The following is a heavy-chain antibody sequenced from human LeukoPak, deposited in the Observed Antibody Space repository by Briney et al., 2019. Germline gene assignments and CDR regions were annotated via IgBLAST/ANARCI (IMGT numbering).Heavy chain of an antibody. CDR2: ISSTSGTK. D-gene: IGHD3-22*01. V-gene: IGHV3-11*04. CDR1: GFTFSDYY. Sequence: PGGSLRLSCAASGFTFSDYYMNWVRQAPGKGLEWVSYISSTSGTKDYADTVKGRFTISRDSAKNSLYLQMNSLRAEDTAVYYCARALYDSSDSDAFDIWGQGTMVTVSS. J-gene: IGHJ3*02. CDR3: ARALYDSSDSDAFDI.